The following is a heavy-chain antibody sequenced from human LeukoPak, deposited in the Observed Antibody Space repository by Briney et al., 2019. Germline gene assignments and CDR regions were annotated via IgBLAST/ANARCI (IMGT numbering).Heavy chain of an antibody. CDR1: GFTFSSYG. CDR3: ALIGCYRGACSFDT. Sequence: GGSLRLSCAASGFTFSSYGMHWVRQAPGKGLEWVAVISYDGSNKYYADSVKGRFTISRDNSKNTLYLQMNSLRAEDTAVYYCALIGCYRGACSFDTWGQGTMVTVSS. J-gene: IGHJ3*02. V-gene: IGHV3-30*03. D-gene: IGHD2-2*01. CDR2: ISYDGSNK.